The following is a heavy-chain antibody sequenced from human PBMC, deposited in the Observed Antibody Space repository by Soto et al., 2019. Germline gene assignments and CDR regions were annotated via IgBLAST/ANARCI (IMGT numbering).Heavy chain of an antibody. CDR2: IYYSGST. Sequence: SETLSLTCTVSGGSISSYYWSWIRQPPGKGLEWIGYIYYSGSTNYNPSLKSRVTISVDTSKNQFSLKLSSVTAADTAVYYCAKGAETTALDYWGQGTLVPVSS. CDR3: AKGAETTALDY. J-gene: IGHJ4*02. D-gene: IGHD2-21*02. V-gene: IGHV4-59*01. CDR1: GGSISSYY.